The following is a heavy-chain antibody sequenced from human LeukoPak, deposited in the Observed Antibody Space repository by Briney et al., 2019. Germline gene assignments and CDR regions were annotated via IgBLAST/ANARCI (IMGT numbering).Heavy chain of an antibody. CDR3: ARGVGTYYYDRRGAFDI. Sequence: GESLKISCKGSGYSFTSYWIGWVRRMPGKGLEWMGIIYPGDSDTRYSPSFQGQVTISADKSISTAYLQWSSLKASDTAMYYCARGVGTYYYDRRGAFDIWGQGTMVTVSS. D-gene: IGHD3-22*01. V-gene: IGHV5-51*01. CDR1: GYSFTSYW. CDR2: IYPGDSDT. J-gene: IGHJ3*02.